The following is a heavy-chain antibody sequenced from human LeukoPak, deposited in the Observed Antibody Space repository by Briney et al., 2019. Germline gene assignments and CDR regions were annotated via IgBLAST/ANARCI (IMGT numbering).Heavy chain of an antibody. CDR3: ARGVLWSGYFYFDY. D-gene: IGHD3-3*01. CDR2: IRNKANSYTT. Sequence: PGGSLTLYCAGSGFTFSDYHMDWVRQAPGKGREGVGRIRNKANSYTTEYAASVKGRFTISRDDSKNSLYLQMNSLKAEDTAMYYCARGVLWSGYFYFDYWGQGTLVTVSS. CDR1: GFTFSDYH. V-gene: IGHV3-72*01. J-gene: IGHJ4*02.